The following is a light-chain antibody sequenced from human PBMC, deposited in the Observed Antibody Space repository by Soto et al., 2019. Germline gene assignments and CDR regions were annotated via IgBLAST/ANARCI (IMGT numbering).Light chain of an antibody. CDR2: GAS. Sequence: EIVLTQSPGTLSLSPGERATLSCRASQTLSNNNLAWFQQKPGQAPRLLIYGASNRATGIPDRFGAGGSGTDFTLTISRLEPEGFAVYYCQQYGTSSYTFGQGTKLEIK. CDR3: QQYGTSSYT. CDR1: QTLSNNN. V-gene: IGKV3-20*01. J-gene: IGKJ2*01.